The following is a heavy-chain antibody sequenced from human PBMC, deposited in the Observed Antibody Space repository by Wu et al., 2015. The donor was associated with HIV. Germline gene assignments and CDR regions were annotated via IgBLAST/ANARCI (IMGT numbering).Heavy chain of an antibody. CDR2: IIPIFGTT. CDR1: GGTFSSYV. D-gene: IGHD3-22*01. Sequence: QVQLVQSGAEVKKPGSSVKVSCKASGGTFSSYVISWVRQAPGQGLEWMGRIIPIFGTTNYAQKFQGRVTITADESTNTAYMELSSLRSEDTAIYYCARDPYDSSGYYGPGDFQHWARAPWSPSP. J-gene: IGHJ1*01. V-gene: IGHV1-69*13. CDR3: ARDPYDSSGYYGPGDFQH.